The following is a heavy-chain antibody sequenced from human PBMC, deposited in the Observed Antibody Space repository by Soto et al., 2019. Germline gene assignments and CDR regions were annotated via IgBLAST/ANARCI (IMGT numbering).Heavy chain of an antibody. V-gene: IGHV2-70*11. D-gene: IGHD3-10*01. CDR2: IDWDDDK. Sequence: SGPTLVNPTQTLRLTCTFSGFSLTTSGVCVTWIRQPPGKALEWLARIDWDDDKYYSTSLKTRLTISKDTSKNQVVLTLTNMDPVDTATYYCARDTPPGGSXMDGWGQGTTVTVSS. CDR1: GFSLTTSGVC. CDR3: ARDTPPGGSXMDG. J-gene: IGHJ6*02.